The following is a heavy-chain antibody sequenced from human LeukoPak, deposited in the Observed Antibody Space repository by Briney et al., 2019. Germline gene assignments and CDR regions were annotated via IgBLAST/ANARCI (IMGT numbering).Heavy chain of an antibody. J-gene: IGHJ4*02. D-gene: IGHD3-10*01. CDR3: ARDRAVGSMFDY. CDR1: GFTFSSYG. Sequence: GGSLRLSCAASGFTFSSYGMHWVRQAPGKGLEWVAVIWYDGSSKYYADSVKGRFTISRDNSKNTLYLQMNSLRAEDTAVYYCARDRAVGSMFDYWGQGTLVTVSS. V-gene: IGHV3-33*01. CDR2: IWYDGSSK.